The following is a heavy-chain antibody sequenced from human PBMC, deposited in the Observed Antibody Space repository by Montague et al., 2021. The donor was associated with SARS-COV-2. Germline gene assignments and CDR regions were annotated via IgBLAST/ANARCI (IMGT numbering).Heavy chain of an antibody. J-gene: IGHJ3*02. Sequence: SLRLSCAASGFTFSSYAMHWVRQAPGKGLEWVAVISYDGSNKYYADSVKGRFTISRDNSKNTLYLQMNSLRAEDTAVYYCAREDPIQAFDIWGQGTMVTVSS. CDR3: AREDPIQAFDI. V-gene: IGHV3-30-3*01. CDR2: ISYDGSNK. CDR1: GFTFSSYA. D-gene: IGHD5-18*01.